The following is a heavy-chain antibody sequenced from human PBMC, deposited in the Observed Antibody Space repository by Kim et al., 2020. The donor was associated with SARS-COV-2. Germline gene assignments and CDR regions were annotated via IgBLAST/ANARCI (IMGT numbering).Heavy chain of an antibody. D-gene: IGHD6-19*01. CDR1: GGSISSSNW. Sequence: SETLSLTCAVSGGSISSSNWWSWVRQPPGKGLEWIGEIYHSGSTNYNPSLKSRVTISVDKSKNQFSLKLSSVTAADTAVYYCARSGVLSGWYLDYWGQGTLVTVSS. V-gene: IGHV4-4*02. CDR3: ARSGVLSGWYLDY. J-gene: IGHJ4*02. CDR2: IYHSGST.